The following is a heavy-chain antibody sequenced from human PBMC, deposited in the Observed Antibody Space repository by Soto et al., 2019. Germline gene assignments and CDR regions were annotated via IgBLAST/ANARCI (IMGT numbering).Heavy chain of an antibody. Sequence: GGSLRLSCAASGFTFSSYAMSWVRQAPGKGLEWVSAISGSGGSTYYADSVKGRFTISRDNSKNTLYLQMNSLRAEDTAVYYCARVKKYSSSFPTYYYYYMDVWGKGTTVTVSS. CDR1: GFTFSSYA. CDR2: ISGSGGST. J-gene: IGHJ6*03. D-gene: IGHD6-6*01. CDR3: ARVKKYSSSFPTYYYYYMDV. V-gene: IGHV3-23*01.